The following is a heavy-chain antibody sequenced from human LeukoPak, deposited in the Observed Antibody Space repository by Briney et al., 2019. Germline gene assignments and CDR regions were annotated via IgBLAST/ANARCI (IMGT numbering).Heavy chain of an antibody. Sequence: PSETLSLTCDVSGASINTCCYYWTWIRQPPGKGLEWIGYKYYSGSTRYNSSLRSRLTISLDSSKNQFSLRLTSVTAAATAVYYCARGSSYGFDFDSWGPGTLVIVSS. D-gene: IGHD5-18*01. CDR1: GASINTCCYY. CDR2: KYYSGST. V-gene: IGHV4-61*01. CDR3: ARGSSYGFDFDS. J-gene: IGHJ4*02.